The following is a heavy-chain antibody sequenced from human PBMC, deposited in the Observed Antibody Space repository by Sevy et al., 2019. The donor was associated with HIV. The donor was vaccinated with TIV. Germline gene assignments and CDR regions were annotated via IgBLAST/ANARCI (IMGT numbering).Heavy chain of an antibody. CDR3: TALESSRGSDY. CDR1: GFIFSGSA. CDR2: IRSKANSYAT. V-gene: IGHV3-73*01. Sequence: GGSLRVSCAASGFIFSGSAMHWVRQASGKGLEWVGRIRSKANSYATAYAASVKGRFTISRDDSKNTAFLQMNSLTTVDTAVYYCTALESSRGSDYRGQGTLVTVSS. D-gene: IGHD6-13*01. J-gene: IGHJ4*02.